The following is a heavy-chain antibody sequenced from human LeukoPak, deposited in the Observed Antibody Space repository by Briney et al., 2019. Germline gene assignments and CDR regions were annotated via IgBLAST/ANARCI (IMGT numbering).Heavy chain of an antibody. CDR3: ASSLWFGELFGPRFPDY. D-gene: IGHD3-10*01. CDR2: ITSSSTNI. J-gene: IGHJ4*02. CDR1: GFTFSTYS. V-gene: IGHV3-21*04. Sequence: PGGSLRLSRAASGFTFSTYSVHWVRQAPGKGLEWVSSITSSSTNIYYADSVKGRFTISRDNSKNTLYLQMNSLRAEDTAVYYCASSLWFGELFGPRFPDYWGQGTLVTVSS.